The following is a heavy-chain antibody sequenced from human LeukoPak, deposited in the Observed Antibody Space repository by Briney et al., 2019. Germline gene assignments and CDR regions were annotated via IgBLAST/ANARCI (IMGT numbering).Heavy chain of an antibody. J-gene: IGHJ4*02. Sequence: SETLSLTCTVSGGSISSSSYYWGWIRQPPGKGLEWIGSIYYSGSTYYNPSLKSRVTISVDTSKNQFSLELSSVTAADTAVYYCASEVGELLDYWGQGTLVTVSS. CDR3: ASEVGELLDY. CDR2: IYYSGST. V-gene: IGHV4-39*07. D-gene: IGHD1-26*01. CDR1: GGSISSSSYY.